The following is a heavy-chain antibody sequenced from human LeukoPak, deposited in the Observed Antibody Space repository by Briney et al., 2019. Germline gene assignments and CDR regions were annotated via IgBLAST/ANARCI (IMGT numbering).Heavy chain of an antibody. D-gene: IGHD4-17*01. V-gene: IGHV4-61*02. J-gene: IGHJ4*02. CDR1: GGSISSSSYY. CDR2: IYTSGST. CDR3: ARDSYGDYDY. Sequence: SETLSLTCTVSGGSISSSSYYWSWIRQPAGKGLEWIGRIYTSGSTNYNPSLKSRVTISVDTSKNQFSLKLSSVTAADTAVYYCARDSYGDYDYWGQGTLVTVSS.